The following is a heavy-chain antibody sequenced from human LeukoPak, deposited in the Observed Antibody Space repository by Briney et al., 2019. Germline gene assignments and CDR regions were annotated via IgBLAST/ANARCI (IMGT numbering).Heavy chain of an antibody. D-gene: IGHD3-22*01. V-gene: IGHV3-73*01. Sequence: GGSLRLSCAASGFTFSGSAMHWVRQASGKGLEWVGLIRSKANSYATAYAASVKGRFTISRDDSKNTAYLQMNSLKTEDTAVYYCTRRWDSSGYFLPLDYWGQGTLVTVSS. CDR2: IRSKANSYAT. CDR1: GFTFSGSA. J-gene: IGHJ4*02. CDR3: TRRWDSSGYFLPLDY.